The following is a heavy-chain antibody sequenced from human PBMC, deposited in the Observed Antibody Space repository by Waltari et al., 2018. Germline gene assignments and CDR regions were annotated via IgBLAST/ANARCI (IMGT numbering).Heavy chain of an antibody. Sequence: VPLLESGGDLEQPGGSLRLSCVGSGGNFSKHAMTWVRPAPGKGRESGPTVSGTGVYTYYADSVKGRVTISRDNSKNTVFLHMNNLRVEDTAIYFCAKDQAEWLVLDGYFDSWGQGTPVTVSS. J-gene: IGHJ4*02. CDR1: GGNFSKHA. V-gene: IGHV3-23*01. CDR3: AKDQAEWLVLDGYFDS. CDR2: VSGTGVYT. D-gene: IGHD6-19*01.